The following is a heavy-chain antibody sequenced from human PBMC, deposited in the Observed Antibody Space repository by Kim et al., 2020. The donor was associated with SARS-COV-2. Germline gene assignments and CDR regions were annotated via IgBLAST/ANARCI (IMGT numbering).Heavy chain of an antibody. J-gene: IGHJ3*02. CDR2: ISSSSSYI. CDR1: GFTFSSYS. V-gene: IGHV3-21*04. Sequence: GGSLRLSCAASGFTFSSYSMNWVRQAPGKGLEWVSSISSSSSYIYYADSVKGRFTISRDNAKNSLYLQMNSLRAEDTAVYYCARDCGGDCYQEDPPPHFDIWGQGTMVTVSS. D-gene: IGHD2-21*02. CDR3: ARDCGGDCYQEDPPPHFDI.